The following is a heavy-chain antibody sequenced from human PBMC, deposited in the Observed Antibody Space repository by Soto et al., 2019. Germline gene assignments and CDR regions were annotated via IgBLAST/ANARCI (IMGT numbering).Heavy chain of an antibody. J-gene: IGHJ6*02. V-gene: IGHV3-72*01. CDR1: GGSISSYY. CDR3: ARDRRDGFEGMDV. D-gene: IGHD5-12*01. CDR2: TRNKANSYTT. Sequence: VQLQESGPGLVKPSETLSLTCTVSGGSISSYYWSWIRQPAGKGLEWIGRTRNKANSYTTEYAASVKGIFTISRDDSKNSLYLQMNSLKTEDTAVYYCARDRRDGFEGMDVWGQGTTVTVSS.